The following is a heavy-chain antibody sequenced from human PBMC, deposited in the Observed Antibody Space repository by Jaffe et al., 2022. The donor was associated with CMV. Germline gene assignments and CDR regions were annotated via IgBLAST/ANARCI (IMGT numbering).Heavy chain of an antibody. Sequence: QVQLQESGPGLVKPSGTLSLTCAVSGGSISSSNWWSWVRQPPGKGLEWIGEIYHSGSTNYNPSLKSRVTISVDKSKNQFSLKLSSVTAADTAVYYCARRWGDDSSGPLDAFDIWGQGTMVTVSS. CDR3: ARRWGDDSSGPLDAFDI. CDR1: GGSISSSNW. J-gene: IGHJ3*02. V-gene: IGHV4-4*02. D-gene: IGHD3-22*01. CDR2: IYHSGST.